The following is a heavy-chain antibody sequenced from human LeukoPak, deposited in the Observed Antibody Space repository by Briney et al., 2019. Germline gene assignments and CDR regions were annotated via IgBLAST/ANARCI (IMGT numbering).Heavy chain of an antibody. Sequence: GGSLRLSCAASGFTFSSYAMSWVRQAPGKGLEWVSAISGSGGSTYYADSVKGRFTISRDNSKNTLYLQMNSLRAEDTAVYYCAKVSCSSTSCYFSLVQTYYFDYWGQGTLVTVSS. CDR3: AKVSCSSTSCYFSLVQTYYFDY. CDR1: GFTFSSYA. V-gene: IGHV3-23*01. J-gene: IGHJ4*02. D-gene: IGHD2-2*01. CDR2: ISGSGGST.